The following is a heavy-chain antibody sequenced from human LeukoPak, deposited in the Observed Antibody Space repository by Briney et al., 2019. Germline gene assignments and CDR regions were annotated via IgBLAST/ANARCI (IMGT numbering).Heavy chain of an antibody. CDR2: VYTSGNT. CDR3: ARSNCPGGSCYDNRGYFDY. CDR1: GGSFSGYY. D-gene: IGHD2-15*01. V-gene: IGHV4-59*10. J-gene: IGHJ4*02. Sequence: SETLSLTCAVYGGSFSGYYWSWTRQPPGKGLEWIGRVYTSGNTNYNPSLKSRVTISVDTSKSQFSLKLSSVTAADTALYYCARSNCPGGSCYDNRGYFDYWGQGTLVTVSS.